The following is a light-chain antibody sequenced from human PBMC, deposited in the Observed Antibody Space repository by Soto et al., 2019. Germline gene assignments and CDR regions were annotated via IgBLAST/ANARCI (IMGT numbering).Light chain of an antibody. CDR2: EVS. Sequence: QSALTQPASVSGSPGQSIAISCTGTSSDVGSHNHVSWYQQYPGKAPKLIIYEVSNRPSGVSARFSVSKFGSTASLTISGLQAEDEAEYYCNSLSAAGSSYVFGPGTKLTVL. CDR3: NSLSAAGSSYV. V-gene: IGLV2-14*01. J-gene: IGLJ1*01. CDR1: SSDVGSHNH.